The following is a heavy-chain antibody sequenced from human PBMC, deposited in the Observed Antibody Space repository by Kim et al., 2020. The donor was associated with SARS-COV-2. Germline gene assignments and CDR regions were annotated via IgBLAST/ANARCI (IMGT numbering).Heavy chain of an antibody. V-gene: IGHV4-4*09. CDR3: SVGSSPLFDY. CDR2: RIT. J-gene: IGHJ4*02. Sequence: RITNYNPSLKSRVTISADTSKYQFSLRLNSVTAADTAIYYWSVGSSPLFDYWGQGTLVSVSS. D-gene: IGHD1-26*01.